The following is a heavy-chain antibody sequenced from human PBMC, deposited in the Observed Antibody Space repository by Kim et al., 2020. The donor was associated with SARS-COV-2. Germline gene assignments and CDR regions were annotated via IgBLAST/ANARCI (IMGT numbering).Heavy chain of an antibody. D-gene: IGHD5-18*01. CDR1: GFTFSSYA. CDR2: ISGSGGST. J-gene: IGHJ4*02. CDR3: ANGEFGYSYGYRGDY. Sequence: GGSLRLSCAASGFTFSSYAMSWVRQAPGKGLEWVSDISGSGGSTYYADSVKGRFTISRDNSKNTLYLQMSSLRAEDTAVYYCANGEFGYSYGYRGDYWGQGTLFSVSS. V-gene: IGHV3-23*01.